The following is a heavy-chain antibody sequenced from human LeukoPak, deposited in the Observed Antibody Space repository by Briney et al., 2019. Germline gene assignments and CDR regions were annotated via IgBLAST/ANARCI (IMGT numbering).Heavy chain of an antibody. V-gene: IGHV3-30*18. Sequence: SGGSLRLSCAASGFTFSTYGMHWVRQAPGKGLEWVSLISYDGSSIYYADSVKGRFTISRDNSKNTLYLQMNSLRAEDTAVYYCAKDRYCSGGSCNYDALDCWGQGTLDAVSS. J-gene: IGHJ4*02. CDR1: GFTFSTYG. D-gene: IGHD2-15*01. CDR2: ISYDGSSI. CDR3: AKDRYCSGGSCNYDALDC.